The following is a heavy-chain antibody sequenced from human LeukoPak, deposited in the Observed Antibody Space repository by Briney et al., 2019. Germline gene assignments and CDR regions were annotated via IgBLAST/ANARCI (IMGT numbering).Heavy chain of an antibody. V-gene: IGHV3-11*04. D-gene: IGHD3-22*01. CDR1: GFTFSDYY. CDR2: ISSSGGTI. CDR3: ARNSDYYDYSPQSV. Sequence: GGSLRLSCAASGFTFSDYYMSWIRQAPGKGLEWVSYISSSGGTIYYADSVKGRFLISRDNSKNMLFLQMNSLIIEDTAVYYCARNSDYYDYSPQSVWGQGTLVIVS. J-gene: IGHJ4*02.